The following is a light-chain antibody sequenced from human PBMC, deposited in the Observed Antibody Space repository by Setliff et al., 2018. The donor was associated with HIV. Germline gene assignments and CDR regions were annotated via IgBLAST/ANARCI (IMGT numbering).Light chain of an antibody. CDR1: SSDVGGYNY. CDR3: SSYTSSSTHYV. J-gene: IGLJ1*01. Sequence: QSVLAQPASVSESPGQSITISRTGTSSDVGGYNYVSWFQHHPGKAPKLIIYEVTNRPSGISNRFSGSKSGNTASLTISGLQAEDEADYYCSSYTSSSTHYVFGTGTKVTVL. CDR2: EVT. V-gene: IGLV2-14*01.